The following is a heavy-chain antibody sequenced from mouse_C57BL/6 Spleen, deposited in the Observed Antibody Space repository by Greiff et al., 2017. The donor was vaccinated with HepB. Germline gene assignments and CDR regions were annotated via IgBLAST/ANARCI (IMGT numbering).Heavy chain of an antibody. V-gene: IGHV1-55*01. CDR2: IYPGSGST. CDR3: ARGDYDEGFAY. Sequence: QVQLQQPGAELVKPGASVKMSCKASGSTFTSYWLTWLKLMPGQGLDWIGDIYPGSGSTNYNEKFKSKSTLTVDTSSSTAYMQLSSLTSEDSAVYYCARGDYDEGFAYWGQGTLVTVSA. J-gene: IGHJ3*01. CDR1: GSTFTSYW. D-gene: IGHD2-4*01.